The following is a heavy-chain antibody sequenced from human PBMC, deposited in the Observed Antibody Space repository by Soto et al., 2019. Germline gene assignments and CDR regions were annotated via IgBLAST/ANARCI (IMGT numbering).Heavy chain of an antibody. V-gene: IGHV3-7*03. D-gene: IGHD6-19*01. CDR2: IRQDGSQI. Sequence: PGGSLRLSCAASGFSFSSYWMSWVRQAPGKGLEWVANIRQDGSQIYYLGSVKGRFTISRDNAKNSLYLQMNSLRAEDTAVYYCARLQWPSKGAFDIRGQGTMVTVSS. CDR3: ARLQWPSKGAFDI. CDR1: GFSFSSYW. J-gene: IGHJ3*02.